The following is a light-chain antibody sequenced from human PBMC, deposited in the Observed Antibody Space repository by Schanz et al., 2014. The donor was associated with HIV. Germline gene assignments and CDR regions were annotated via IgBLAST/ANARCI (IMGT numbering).Light chain of an antibody. J-gene: IGKJ4*01. Sequence: EIVLTQSPGTLSLSPGDRITLTCRASQSVSTTSLAWYLHKPGQSPRLLIYGAYNRAVGIPDRFSGSGSETDFTLTISGLEPEDFAVYYCQHYGDSRGTFGGGTEVDIK. CDR1: QSVSTTS. CDR2: GAY. CDR3: QHYGDSRGT. V-gene: IGKV3-20*01.